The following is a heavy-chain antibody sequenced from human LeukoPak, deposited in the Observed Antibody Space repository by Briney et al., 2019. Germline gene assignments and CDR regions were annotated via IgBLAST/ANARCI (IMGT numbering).Heavy chain of an antibody. V-gene: IGHV4-34*01. CDR2: INHSGST. CDR3: ARGSSYSGSYRYYYYYMDV. CDR1: GGSFSGYY. D-gene: IGHD1-26*01. J-gene: IGHJ6*03. Sequence: PSETLSLTCAVYGGSFSGYYWSWIRQPPGKGLEWIGEINHSGSTNYNPSLKSRVTISVDTSKNQFSLKLSSVTAADTAVYYCARGSSYSGSYRYYYYYMDVWGKGTTVTVSS.